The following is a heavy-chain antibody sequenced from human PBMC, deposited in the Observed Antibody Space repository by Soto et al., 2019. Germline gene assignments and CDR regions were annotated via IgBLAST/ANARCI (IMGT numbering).Heavy chain of an antibody. J-gene: IGHJ4*02. V-gene: IGHV3-23*01. CDR1: GFTFSSFA. Sequence: QLLESGGGLVQPGGSLRLSCEGSGFTFSSFAMGWVRQAPGKGLEWLSSVSADGVSSFSADSVRGRFRVSRDNSKNTLFLQMRFLRVEDTAVYYCVKTRQAPVGTHFFDLWGQGTQVTVSS. CDR3: VKTRQAPVGTHFFDL. CDR2: VSADGVSS.